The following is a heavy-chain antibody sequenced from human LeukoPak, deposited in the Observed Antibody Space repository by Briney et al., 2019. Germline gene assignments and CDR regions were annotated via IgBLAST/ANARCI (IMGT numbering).Heavy chain of an antibody. CDR1: GFTFDDYA. J-gene: IGHJ4*02. V-gene: IGHV3-9*03. CDR3: AKDMGDISTGGIDY. Sequence: GRSLRLSCAASGFTFDDYAMHWVRQAPGKGLEWVSGISWNSGSIGYADSVKGRFTISRDNAKNSLYLQMNSLRAEDMALYYCAKDMGDISTGGIDYWGQGTLVTVSS. CDR2: ISWNSGSI. D-gene: IGHD3-9*01.